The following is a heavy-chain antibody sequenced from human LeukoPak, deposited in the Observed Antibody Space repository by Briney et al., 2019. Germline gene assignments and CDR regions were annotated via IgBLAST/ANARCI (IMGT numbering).Heavy chain of an antibody. CDR2: TYYSGST. CDR3: AREGTTVTHDDAFDI. J-gene: IGHJ3*02. D-gene: IGHD4-17*01. Sequence: SETLSLTCTVSGGSISSYYWSWIRQPPGKGLEWIGYTYYSGSTNYNPSLKSRVTISVDTSKNQFSLKLSSVTAADTAVYYCAREGTTVTHDDAFDIWGQGTMVTVSS. CDR1: GGSISSYY. V-gene: IGHV4-59*01.